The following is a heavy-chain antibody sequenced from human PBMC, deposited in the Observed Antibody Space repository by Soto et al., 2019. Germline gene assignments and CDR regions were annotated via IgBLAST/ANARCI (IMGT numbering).Heavy chain of an antibody. CDR2: IYTSGST. CDR3: ARSASSTSWGPLDAFDI. Sequence: SETLSLTCTVSGGSISSYYWSWIRQPAGKGLEWIGRIYTSGSTNYNPSLKSRVTMSVDTSKNQFSLKLSSVTAADTAVYYCARSASSTSWGPLDAFDIWDQGTMVTVSS. V-gene: IGHV4-4*07. D-gene: IGHD2-2*01. CDR1: GGSISSYY. J-gene: IGHJ3*02.